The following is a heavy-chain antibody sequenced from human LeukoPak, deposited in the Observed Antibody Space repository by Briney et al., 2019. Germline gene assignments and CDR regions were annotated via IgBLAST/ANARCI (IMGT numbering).Heavy chain of an antibody. D-gene: IGHD6-13*01. Sequence: LSLTCAVYGGSFSDYNWTWIRQAPGKGLEWVSYISSSGSTIYYADSVKSRFTISRDNAKNSLYLQMNSLRAEDTAVYYCAKEIAAHGGYWGQGTLVTVSS. V-gene: IGHV3-11*04. CDR1: GGSFSDYN. CDR3: AKEIAAHGGY. J-gene: IGHJ4*02. CDR2: ISSSGSTI.